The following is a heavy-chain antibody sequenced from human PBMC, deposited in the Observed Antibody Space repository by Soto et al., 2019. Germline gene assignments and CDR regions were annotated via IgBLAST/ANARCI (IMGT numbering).Heavy chain of an antibody. CDR1: GFTFSSYS. D-gene: IGHD4-17*01. Sequence: GGSLRLSCAASGFTFSSYSMNWVRQAPGKGLEWVSSISSSSSYIYYADSVKGRFTISRDNAKNSLYLQMNSLRAEDTAVDYCARESRYGDYLSYFDYWGQGTRVTVSS. CDR2: ISSSSSYI. J-gene: IGHJ4*02. V-gene: IGHV3-21*01. CDR3: ARESRYGDYLSYFDY.